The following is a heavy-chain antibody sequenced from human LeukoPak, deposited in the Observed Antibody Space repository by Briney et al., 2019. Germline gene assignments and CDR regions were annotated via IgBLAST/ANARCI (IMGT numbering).Heavy chain of an antibody. CDR2: ISYDGSNK. J-gene: IGHJ6*02. V-gene: IGHV3-30-3*01. CDR3: ARNDYGDYHPYYGMDV. Sequence: PGRSLRLSCAASGFTFSSYAMHWVRQAPGKGLEWVAVISYDGSNKYYADSVKGRFTISRDNSKNTLYLQMNSLRAEDTAVCYCARNDYGDYHPYYGMDVWGQGTTVTVSS. CDR1: GFTFSSYA. D-gene: IGHD4-17*01.